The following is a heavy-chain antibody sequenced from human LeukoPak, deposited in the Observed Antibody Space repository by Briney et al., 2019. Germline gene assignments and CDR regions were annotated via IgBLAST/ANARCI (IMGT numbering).Heavy chain of an antibody. CDR3: ARGYYYDSSGYTFDY. J-gene: IGHJ4*02. CDR1: GGSISSSNW. V-gene: IGHV4-4*02. CDR2: IYHSGST. Sequence: SGTLSLTCAVSGGSISSSNWWSWVRQPPGKGLEWIGEIYHSGSTYYNPSLKSRVTISVDKSKNQFSLKLSSVTAADTAVYYCARGYYYDSSGYTFDYWGQGTLVTVSS. D-gene: IGHD3-22*01.